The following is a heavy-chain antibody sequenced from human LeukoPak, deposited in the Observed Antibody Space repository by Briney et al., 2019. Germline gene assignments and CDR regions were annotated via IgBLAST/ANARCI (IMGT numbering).Heavy chain of an antibody. V-gene: IGHV3-23*01. D-gene: IGHD4-17*01. CDR1: GITFRSYA. J-gene: IGHJ5*02. CDR2: ISASGSST. Sequence: PGGSLRLSYAASGITFRSYAMSWVRQAPGQGLQWVSSISASGSSTWYADSVKGRFTIYRDNSKNTLSLQMNNLRAEDTAIYYCATNYGDYVNWFDPWGQGTLVTVSS. CDR3: ATNYGDYVNWFDP.